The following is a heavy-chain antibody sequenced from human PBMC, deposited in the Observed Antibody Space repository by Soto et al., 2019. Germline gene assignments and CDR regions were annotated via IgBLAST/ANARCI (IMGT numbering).Heavy chain of an antibody. CDR2: ISYDGSNK. J-gene: IGHJ4*02. CDR1: GFTFSTSG. CDR3: VKDFTVVAGSDFDY. D-gene: IGHD6-19*01. Sequence: QVQLVESGGGVVQPGRSLRLSCAASGFTFSTSGMYWVRQAPGKGLECVAVISYDGSNKYYVDSVKGRFTISRDNSKNTLYLQMNSLRPEDTAVSYCVKDFTVVAGSDFDYWAQGTLVAFTS. V-gene: IGHV3-30*18.